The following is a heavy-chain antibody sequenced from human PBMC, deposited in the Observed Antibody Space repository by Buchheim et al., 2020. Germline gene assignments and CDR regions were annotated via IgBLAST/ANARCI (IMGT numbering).Heavy chain of an antibody. CDR3: ARDTRESSSWLGYYYYGMDV. Sequence: QVQLQESGPGLVKPSGTLSLTCAVSGGSISSSNWWSWVRQPPGKGLEWIGEIYHSGSTNYNPSLKSRVTISVDKSTNQFSLKLSSVTAADTAVYYCARDTRESSSWLGYYYYGMDVWGQGTT. V-gene: IGHV4-4*02. CDR2: IYHSGST. CDR1: GGSISSSNW. D-gene: IGHD6-13*01. J-gene: IGHJ6*02.